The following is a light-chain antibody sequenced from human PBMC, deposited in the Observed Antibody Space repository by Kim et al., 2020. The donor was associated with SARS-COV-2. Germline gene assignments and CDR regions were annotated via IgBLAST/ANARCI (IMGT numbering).Light chain of an antibody. Sequence: VAPEKTARITCGGNNIGSKSVHWYQKKPGQAPVLVIYYDSDRPSGIPERFSGSNSGNTATLTISRVEAGDEADYYCQVWDSSSDLVFGGGTQLTVL. CDR1: NIGSKS. CDR3: QVWDSSSDLV. V-gene: IGLV3-21*04. CDR2: YDS. J-gene: IGLJ2*01.